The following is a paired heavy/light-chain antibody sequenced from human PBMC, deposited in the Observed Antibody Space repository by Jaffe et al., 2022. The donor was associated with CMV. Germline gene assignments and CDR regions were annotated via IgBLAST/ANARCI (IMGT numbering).Light chain of an antibody. CDR3: QQYGNSPRS. CDR1: QSVSSSY. Sequence: EVLLTQSPGTLSLSPGERATLSCRASQSVSSSYLAWYQQKPGQAPRLLIYGASSRATGIPDRFSGSGSGTDFTLTINRLEPEDCAVYYCQQYGNSPRSFGQGTKLEIK. V-gene: IGKV3-20*01. CDR2: GAS. J-gene: IGKJ2*01.
Heavy chain of an antibody. CDR3: MSGKPITGTTSFPGY. D-gene: IGHD1-7*01. CDR1: GYTFTGYY. CDR2: IDPNSGGT. J-gene: IGHJ4*02. Sequence: QVQLVQSGAEVKKPGASVKVSCKASGYTFTGYYMHWVRQAPGQGLEWMGWIDPNSGGTNYAQNFQGRVTMTRDTSISTAYMELNRLISDDTAVYFCMSGKPITGTTSFPGYWGQGTLVTVSS. V-gene: IGHV1-2*02.